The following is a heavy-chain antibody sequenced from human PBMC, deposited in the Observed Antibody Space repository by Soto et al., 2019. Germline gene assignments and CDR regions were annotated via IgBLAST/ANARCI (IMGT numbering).Heavy chain of an antibody. CDR2: ISSSGSTI. J-gene: IGHJ3*02. V-gene: IGHV3-48*03. CDR3: ARSHPVYYDSRAFDI. D-gene: IGHD3-22*01. CDR1: GFTFSSYE. Sequence: GGSLRLSCAASGFTFSSYEMNWVRQAPGKGLEWVSYISSSGSTIYYADSVKGRFTISRDNAKNSLYLQMNSLRAEDTAVYYCARSHPVYYDSRAFDIWGQGTMVTVSS.